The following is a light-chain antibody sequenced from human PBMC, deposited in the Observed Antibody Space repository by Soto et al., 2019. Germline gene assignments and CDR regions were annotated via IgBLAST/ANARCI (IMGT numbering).Light chain of an antibody. V-gene: IGLV2-8*01. CDR1: SSDVGGYNF. CDR2: DVT. CDR3: SSYAGSSIPVA. Sequence: QSVLTQPPSASGSPGQSVTISCTGASSDVGGYNFVSWYQHHPGKAPRLMIYDVTQRPSGVPDRFSGSKSGNTASLTVSGVQVDDEAYYYCSSYAGSSIPVAFGGGTKLTVL. J-gene: IGLJ2*01.